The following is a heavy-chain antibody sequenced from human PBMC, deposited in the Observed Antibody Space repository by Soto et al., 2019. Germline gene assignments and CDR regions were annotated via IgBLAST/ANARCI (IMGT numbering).Heavy chain of an antibody. D-gene: IGHD3-9*01. Sequence: ASVKVSCKASGFTFTSSAVQWVRQAPGQGLEWMGWISAYNGNTNYAQKLQGRVTMTTDTSTSTAYMELRSLRSDDTAVYYCARDTLDYDILTGYYSYYYYYGMDVWGQGTTVTVSS. CDR3: ARDTLDYDILTGYYSYYYYYGMDV. CDR2: ISAYNGNT. CDR1: GFTFTSSA. V-gene: IGHV1-18*01. J-gene: IGHJ6*02.